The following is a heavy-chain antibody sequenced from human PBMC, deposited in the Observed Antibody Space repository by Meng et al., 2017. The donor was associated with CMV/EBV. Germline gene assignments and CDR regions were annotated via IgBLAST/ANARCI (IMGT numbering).Heavy chain of an antibody. CDR2: IYHSGST. CDR3: ASDKQDTTATFDY. D-gene: IGHD2-21*02. CDR1: GYSISSGYY. J-gene: IGHJ4*02. V-gene: IGHV4-38-2*02. Sequence: SETLSLTCTVSGYSISSGYYWGWIRQPPGKGLEWIGSIYHSGSTYYNPSLKSRVTISVDTYKNQFSLKLSSVTAADTAVYYCASDKQDTTATFDYWGQGTLVTVSS.